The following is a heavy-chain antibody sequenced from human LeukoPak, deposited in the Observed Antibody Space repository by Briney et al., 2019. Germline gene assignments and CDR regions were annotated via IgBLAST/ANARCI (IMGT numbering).Heavy chain of an antibody. J-gene: IGHJ4*02. CDR3: ARDSGRGVAGNLDY. CDR2: IIPIFGTA. V-gene: IGHV1-69*13. D-gene: IGHD6-19*01. CDR1: GGTFSRYA. Sequence: ASVKVSCKASGGTFSRYAISWVRQAPGQGLEWMGGIIPIFGTANYAQKFQGRVTITADESTSTAYMELSSLRSEDTAVYYCARDSGRGVAGNLDYWGQGTLVTVSS.